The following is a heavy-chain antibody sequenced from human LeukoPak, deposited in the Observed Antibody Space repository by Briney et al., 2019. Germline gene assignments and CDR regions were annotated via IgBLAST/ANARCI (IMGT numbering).Heavy chain of an antibody. V-gene: IGHV1-18*01. CDR1: GYTFTSYG. CDR3: ASHTLVGYSSSRRCFDY. Sequence: ASVKVSCKASGYTFTSYGISWVRQAPGQGLEWMGWISAYNGNTNYAQKLQGRVTMTTDTATSTAYMELRSLRSNDTAVYYCASHTLVGYSSSRRCFDYWGQGTLVTVSS. J-gene: IGHJ4*02. D-gene: IGHD6-6*01. CDR2: ISAYNGNT.